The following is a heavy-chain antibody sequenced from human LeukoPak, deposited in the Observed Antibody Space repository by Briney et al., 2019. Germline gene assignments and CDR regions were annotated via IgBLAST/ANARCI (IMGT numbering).Heavy chain of an antibody. CDR2: ISHDSSHE. CDR3: AVDLLDGVPDYFDY. Sequence: GGSLRLSCVASTFSFSTYTMHWVRQAPGKGLEWVAVISHDSSHEYYADSVKGRFTISRDNSNNMVYLQMNSLRGDDTAIYYCAVDLLDGVPDYFDYWGQGTLVTVSS. J-gene: IGHJ4*02. CDR1: TFSFSTYT. D-gene: IGHD2-8*01. V-gene: IGHV3-30-3*01.